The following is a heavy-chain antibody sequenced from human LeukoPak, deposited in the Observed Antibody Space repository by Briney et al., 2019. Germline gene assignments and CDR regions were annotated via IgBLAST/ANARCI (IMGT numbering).Heavy chain of an antibody. CDR1: GFTFSSYG. CDR3: AREGLLPPRYVAGPFDY. CDR2: IWYDGSNK. D-gene: IGHD6-19*01. Sequence: PGGSLRLSCAASGFTFSSYGMHWVRQVPGKGLGWVAVIWYDGSNKYYADSVKGRFTISRDNSKNTLYLQMNSLRAEDTAVYYCAREGLLPPRYVAGPFDYWGQGTLVTVSS. J-gene: IGHJ4*02. V-gene: IGHV3-33*01.